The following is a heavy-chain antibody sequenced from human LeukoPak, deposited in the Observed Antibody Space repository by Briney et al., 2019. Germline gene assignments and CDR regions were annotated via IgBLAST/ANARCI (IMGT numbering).Heavy chain of an antibody. D-gene: IGHD6-13*01. CDR1: GYTFISYY. CDR2: INPSGGST. Sequence: ASVKVSCKASGYTFISYYMHWVRQAPGQGLEWMGIINPSGGSTSYAQKFQGRVTMTRDTSTSTVYMELSSLRSEDTAVYYCARDPKRIAAAGTFTSLDDWGQGTLVTVSS. J-gene: IGHJ4*02. V-gene: IGHV1-46*01. CDR3: ARDPKRIAAAGTFTSLDD.